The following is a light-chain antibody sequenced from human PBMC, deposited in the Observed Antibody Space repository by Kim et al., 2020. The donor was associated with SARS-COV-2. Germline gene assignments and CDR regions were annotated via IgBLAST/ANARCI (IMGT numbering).Light chain of an antibody. CDR1: KLGDTY. CDR2: QDS. J-gene: IGLJ3*02. CDR3: QAWDSSTEIWV. Sequence: SYELTQPPSVSVSPGQTASITCSGDKLGDTYACXYQQKPGQSPVLVIYQDSKRPSGIPERISGSNSGNTATLTISGTQAMDEADYYCQAWDSSTEIWVFG. V-gene: IGLV3-1*01.